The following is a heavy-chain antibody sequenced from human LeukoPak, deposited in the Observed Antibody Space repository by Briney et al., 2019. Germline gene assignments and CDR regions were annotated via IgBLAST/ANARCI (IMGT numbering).Heavy chain of an antibody. CDR3: ARTVVTDAFDI. Sequence: GGSLRLSCAASGFTFSSYWMSWVRQAPGKGLEWVANIKQDGSEKYYVDSVKGRFTIFRNNAKNSLYLQMNSLRAEDTAVYCCARTVVTDAFDIWGQGTMVTVSS. V-gene: IGHV3-7*01. D-gene: IGHD2-21*02. J-gene: IGHJ3*02. CDR2: IKQDGSEK. CDR1: GFTFSSYW.